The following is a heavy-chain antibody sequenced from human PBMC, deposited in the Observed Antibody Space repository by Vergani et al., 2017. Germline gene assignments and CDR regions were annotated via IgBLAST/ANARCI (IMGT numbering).Heavy chain of an antibody. Sequence: QVQLVESGGGVVQPGRSLRLSCAASGFTFSSHGVHWVRQAPGKGLEWVAVISYDGSNKYYADSVKGRFTISRDNSKNTLYLQMNSLRAEDTAVYNCAKAPDNGVCDYWGQGTLVTVSS. CDR1: GFTFSSHG. D-gene: IGHD2-8*01. CDR2: ISYDGSNK. CDR3: AKAPDNGVCDY. J-gene: IGHJ4*02. V-gene: IGHV3-30*18.